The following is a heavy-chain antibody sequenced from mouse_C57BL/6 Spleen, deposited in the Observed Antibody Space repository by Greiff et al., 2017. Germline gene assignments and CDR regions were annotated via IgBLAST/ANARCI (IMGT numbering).Heavy chain of an antibody. CDR2: ISDGGSYT. Sequence: EVMLVESGGGLVKPGGSLKLSCAASGFTFSSYAMSWVRQTPEKRLEWVATISDGGSYTYYPDNVKGRFTISRDNAKNTLYLQMSLLKSEDTAMYYYSSEGKGYYAMDYWGQGTSVTVSS. V-gene: IGHV5-4*03. J-gene: IGHJ4*01. CDR1: GFTFSSYA. CDR3: SSEGKGYYAMDY.